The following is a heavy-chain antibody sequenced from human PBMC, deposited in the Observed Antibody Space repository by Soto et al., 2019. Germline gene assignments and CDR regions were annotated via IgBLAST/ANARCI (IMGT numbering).Heavy chain of an antibody. CDR3: AGSPEWTYALNQLVITTFGFF. V-gene: IGHV1-69*01. D-gene: IGHD3-9*01. CDR1: GGTFSSYA. Sequence: QVQLVQSGAEVKKPGSSVKVSCKASGGTFSSYAISWVRQAPGQGLEWMGGMSPRFGATNYAQKFQGRVTITADESTRTVYMVLNTLRSEDTAMYYCAGSPEWTYALNQLVITTFGFFWGQGTLVTVSS. J-gene: IGHJ4*02. CDR2: MSPRFGAT.